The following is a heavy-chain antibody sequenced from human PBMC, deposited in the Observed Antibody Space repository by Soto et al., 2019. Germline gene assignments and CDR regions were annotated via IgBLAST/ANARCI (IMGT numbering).Heavy chain of an antibody. CDR1: GGSISSGDYY. D-gene: IGHD3-16*02. CDR3: ARDRAYYDYVWGSYRQNSIPYNWFDP. J-gene: IGHJ5*02. V-gene: IGHV4-30-4*01. Sequence: SETLSLTCTVSGGSISSGDYYWSWIRQPPGKGLEWIGYIYYSGSTYYNPSLKSRVTISVDTPKNQFSLKLSSVTAADTAVYYCARDRAYYDYVWGSYRQNSIPYNWFDPWGQGTLVTVSS. CDR2: IYYSGST.